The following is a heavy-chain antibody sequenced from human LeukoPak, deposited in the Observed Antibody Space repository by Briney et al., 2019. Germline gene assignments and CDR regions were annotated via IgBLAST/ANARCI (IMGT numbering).Heavy chain of an antibody. V-gene: IGHV3-49*04. J-gene: IGHJ4*02. CDR3: TSSGYSSGPGAIDY. D-gene: IGHD6-19*01. CDR2: IRSKAYRGTT. CDR1: GFTFGDYA. Sequence: GGSLRLSFTASGFTFGDYAMSWVRQAPGKGLEWVSFIRSKAYRGTTEYAASVKGRFTISRDDSKSIAYLQMNSLKTEDTAVYYCTSSGYSSGPGAIDYWGQGTLVTVSS.